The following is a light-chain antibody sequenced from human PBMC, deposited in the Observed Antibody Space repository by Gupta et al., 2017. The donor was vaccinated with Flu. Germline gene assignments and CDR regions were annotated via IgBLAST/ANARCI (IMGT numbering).Light chain of an antibody. V-gene: IGKV4-1*01. J-gene: IGKJ1*01. CDR3: QQYYSTPPVT. CDR1: QSVLYSSNNKNY. CDR2: WAS. Sequence: KSSQSVLYSSNNKNYLAWYQQKPGQPPKLLIYWASTRESGVRDRFSGSGSGTDFTLTISSLQAEDVAVYYCQQYYSTPPVTFGQGTKVEIK.